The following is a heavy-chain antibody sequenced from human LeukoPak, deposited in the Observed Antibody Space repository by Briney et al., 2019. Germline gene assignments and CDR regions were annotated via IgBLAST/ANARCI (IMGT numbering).Heavy chain of an antibody. Sequence: ASVKVSCMVTGYTLTELFMHGVGQAPGKGLEWMGGFDPEDGETIYAQKFQGRVTMTEDTSTDTAYMELSSLRSEDTAVYYCATVGPCSSTSCYRWFDPWGQGTLVTVSS. CDR2: FDPEDGET. V-gene: IGHV1-24*01. D-gene: IGHD2-2*02. J-gene: IGHJ5*02. CDR3: ATVGPCSSTSCYRWFDP. CDR1: GYTLTELF.